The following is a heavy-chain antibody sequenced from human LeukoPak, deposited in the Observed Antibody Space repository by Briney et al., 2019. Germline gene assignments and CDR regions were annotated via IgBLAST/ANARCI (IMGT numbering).Heavy chain of an antibody. CDR3: ARDSSGYSSGWYPDY. D-gene: IGHD6-19*01. V-gene: IGHV1-69*13. CDR1: GGTFSSYA. J-gene: IGHJ4*02. Sequence: SVKVPCKASGGTFSSYAISWVRQAPGQGLEWMGGIIPIFGTANYAQKFQGRVTITADESTSTAYMELSSLRSDDTAVYYCARDSSGYSSGWYPDYWGQGTLVTVSS. CDR2: IIPIFGTA.